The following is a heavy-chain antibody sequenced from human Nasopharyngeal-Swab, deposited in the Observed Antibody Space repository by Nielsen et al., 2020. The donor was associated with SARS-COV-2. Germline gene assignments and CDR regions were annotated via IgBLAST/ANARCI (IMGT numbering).Heavy chain of an antibody. CDR2: IIENGADT. D-gene: IGHD3-9*01. CDR1: GFNFRNFA. J-gene: IGHJ4*02. Sequence: GESLKISCAASGFNFRNFAMSWVRQAPGKGLEWVSGIIENGADTYYADSVKGRYTIFRDNSKNTLYLQMNSLSAEDTAVYYCVRDYTVNYYGLSTDYYAPLDSWGQGTLVTVSS. V-gene: IGHV3-23*01. CDR3: VRDYTVNYYGLSTDYYAPLDS.